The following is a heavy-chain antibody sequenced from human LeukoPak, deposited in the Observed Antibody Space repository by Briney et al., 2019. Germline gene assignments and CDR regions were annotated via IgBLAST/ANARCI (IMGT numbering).Heavy chain of an antibody. J-gene: IGHJ4*02. Sequence: PSETLSLTCTVSGYSISRGYYWGWIRQPPGKGLEWIGTIYHSGSTYIYHSGSTYYNPSLKSRVTISVDTSKNQFSLKLSSVTAADRAGYYCARSIGRASSFDYWGQGTLVTVSS. CDR3: ARSIGRASSFDY. V-gene: IGHV4-38-2*02. CDR1: GYSISRGYY. CDR2: IYHSGSTYIYHSGST. D-gene: IGHD3-16*01.